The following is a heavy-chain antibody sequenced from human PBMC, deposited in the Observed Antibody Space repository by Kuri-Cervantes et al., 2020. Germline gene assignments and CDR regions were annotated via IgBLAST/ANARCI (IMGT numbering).Heavy chain of an antibody. V-gene: IGHV3-7*01. CDR3: TRENISLDY. Sequence: GESLKISCTPSGFTLSNYWMSWVRQAPGKGLEWVANIKQDGSEKYYVDSVKGRFTISRDNAKNSLYLQMNSLRAEDAALYYCTRENISLDYWGQGTLVTVSS. J-gene: IGHJ4*02. CDR2: IKQDGSEK. D-gene: IGHD3-3*02. CDR1: GFTLSNYW.